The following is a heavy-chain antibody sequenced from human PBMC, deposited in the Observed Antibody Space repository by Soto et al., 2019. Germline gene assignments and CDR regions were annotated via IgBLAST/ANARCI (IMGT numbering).Heavy chain of an antibody. Sequence: SETLSLTCTVSGGSISSRNYYWGWIRQPPGKGLEWIGSMHYSGSSYYNPSLKSRVTISVDTSRNQFSLKLSSVTAADTAVYYCARQPGIAAAGPDYWGQGTLVTVSS. CDR2: MHYSGSS. D-gene: IGHD6-13*01. CDR3: ARQPGIAAAGPDY. J-gene: IGHJ4*02. V-gene: IGHV4-39*01. CDR1: GGSISSRNYY.